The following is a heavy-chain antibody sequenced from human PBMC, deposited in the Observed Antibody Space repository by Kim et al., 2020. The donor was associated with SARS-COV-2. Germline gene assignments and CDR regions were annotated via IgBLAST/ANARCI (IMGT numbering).Heavy chain of an antibody. CDR2: IKSKTDGGTT. D-gene: IGHD3-22*01. Sequence: GGSLRLFCAASGFTFSNAWMSWVRQAPGKGLEWVGRIKSKTDGGTTDYAAPVKGRFTISRDDSKNTLYLQMNSLKTEDTAVYYCTTMDNLHYYDSSGYYVIFDYWGQGTLVTVSS. J-gene: IGHJ4*02. CDR1: GFTFSNAW. V-gene: IGHV3-15*01. CDR3: TTMDNLHYYDSSGYYVIFDY.